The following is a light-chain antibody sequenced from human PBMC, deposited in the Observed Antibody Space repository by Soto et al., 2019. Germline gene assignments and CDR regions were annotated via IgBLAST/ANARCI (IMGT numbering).Light chain of an antibody. V-gene: IGKV1-5*01. CDR1: QTISSH. J-gene: IGKJ1*01. CDR3: QQYHSYWT. Sequence: DIQMTQSPSSLSASVGDRVIITCRASQTISSHLNWYQQKPGKAPNLLVYDASSLESGVPQRFSGSGSGTEFTLTISSLQTDDFSTYYCQQYHSYWTFGQGTKVDI. CDR2: DAS.